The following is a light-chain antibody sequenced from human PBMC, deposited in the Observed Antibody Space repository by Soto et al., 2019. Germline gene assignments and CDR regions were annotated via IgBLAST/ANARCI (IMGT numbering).Light chain of an antibody. Sequence: DIQMTQSPSSLSASVGDRVTITCRASQNIDNYLNWYQHKPGEAPKASIYAASNLQSGVPSRFSGSGSGAYFTLTVSSLQPEDFATYFCQQSYNTPWTFGQGTKVEIK. V-gene: IGKV1-39*01. CDR2: AAS. CDR1: QNIDNY. J-gene: IGKJ1*01. CDR3: QQSYNTPWT.